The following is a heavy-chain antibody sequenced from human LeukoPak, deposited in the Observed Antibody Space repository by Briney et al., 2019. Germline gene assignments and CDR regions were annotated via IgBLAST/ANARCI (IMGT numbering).Heavy chain of an antibody. CDR2: INHSGSA. Sequence: SGTLSLTCAVYGGSFNGYYWSWIRQPPGKGLEWIGEINHSGSANYNPSLKSRVTISVDTSKNQFSLKLTSVTAADTAVYYCAGLAVAVDAFDIWGQGTTITVSS. J-gene: IGHJ3*02. CDR3: AGLAVAVDAFDI. V-gene: IGHV4-34*01. CDR1: GGSFNGYY. D-gene: IGHD6-19*01.